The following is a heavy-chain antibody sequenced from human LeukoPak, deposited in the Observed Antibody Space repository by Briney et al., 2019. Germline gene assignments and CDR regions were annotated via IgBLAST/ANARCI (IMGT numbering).Heavy chain of an antibody. J-gene: IGHJ4*02. V-gene: IGHV1-18*01. CDR1: GYSFTTYG. Sequence: ASVKVSCKPSGYSFTTYGISWVRQPPGQGLEWMGWISSYNDDIDFEQKFQGRVTMTTDTSTSTAYMELRSLRSDDTAVYYCARGWELDCWGQGTLVTVSS. CDR3: ARGWELDC. CDR2: ISSYNDDI. D-gene: IGHD1-26*01.